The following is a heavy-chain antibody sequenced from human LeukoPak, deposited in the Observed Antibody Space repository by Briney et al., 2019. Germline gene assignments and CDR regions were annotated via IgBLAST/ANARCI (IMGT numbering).Heavy chain of an antibody. CDR3: TGRHSYSNQIDH. V-gene: IGHV4-39*01. CDR1: GGSISSSSYY. D-gene: IGHD4-11*01. J-gene: IGHJ4*02. Sequence: SETLSLTCTVSGGSISSSSYYWGWIRQPPGKGLEWVGSLYYSGSTYYNPSLKSRVTISVDTSKNQFSLKLSSVTAADTAVYYCTGRHSYSNQIDHWGQGTLVTVSS. CDR2: LYYSGST.